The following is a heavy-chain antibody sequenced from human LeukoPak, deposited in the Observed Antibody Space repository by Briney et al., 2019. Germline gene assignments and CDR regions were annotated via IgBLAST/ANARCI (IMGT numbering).Heavy chain of an antibody. CDR3: ARAGYSSSWYLFFFDY. D-gene: IGHD6-13*01. Sequence: GGSLRLSCAASGSTFSSYAMSWVRQAPGKGLEWVSAISGSGGSTYYADSVKGRFTISRDNSKNPLYLQMNSLRAEDTAVYYCARAGYSSSWYLFFFDYWGQGTLVTVSS. CDR2: ISGSGGST. CDR1: GSTFSSYA. J-gene: IGHJ4*02. V-gene: IGHV3-23*01.